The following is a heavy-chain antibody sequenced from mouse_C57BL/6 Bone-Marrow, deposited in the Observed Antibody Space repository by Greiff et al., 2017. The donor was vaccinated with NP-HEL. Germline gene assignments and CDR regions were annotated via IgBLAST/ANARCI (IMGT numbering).Heavy chain of an antibody. CDR3: TTSTMVTTGYFDV. CDR1: GFNIKDDY. J-gene: IGHJ1*03. CDR2: IDPENGDT. Sequence: EVQLQQSGAELVRPGASVKLSCTASGFNIKDDYMHWVKQRPEQGLEWIGWIDPENGDTEYASKFQGKATITADTSSNTAYLQLSSLTSEDTAVYYCTTSTMVTTGYFDVWGTGTTVTVSS. V-gene: IGHV14-4*01. D-gene: IGHD2-2*01.